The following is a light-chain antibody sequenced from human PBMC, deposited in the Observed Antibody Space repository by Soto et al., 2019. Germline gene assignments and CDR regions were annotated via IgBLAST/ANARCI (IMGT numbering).Light chain of an antibody. CDR1: SSDVGGYNY. Sequence: QSALTQPASVSGPPGQSITISCTGTSSDVGGYNYVSWYQQHPGKAPKLMIYDVSNRPSGVSNRFSGSKSGNTASLTISGVQAEDEGDYYCSSYTSSGTIVVFGGGTKLTVL. CDR2: DVS. CDR3: SSYTSSGTIVV. V-gene: IGLV2-14*01. J-gene: IGLJ2*01.